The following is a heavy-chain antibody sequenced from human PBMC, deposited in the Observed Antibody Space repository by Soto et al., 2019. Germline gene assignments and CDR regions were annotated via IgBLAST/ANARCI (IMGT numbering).Heavy chain of an antibody. CDR3: ARERYSYGFDY. V-gene: IGHV3-53*01. D-gene: IGHD5-18*01. Sequence: GVSLSLSCAASGFAVGGFYMNWVRQAPGKGLEWVSVMFTTGTTYYADSVKGRFTISRDDSKNTLYLQMNSLRAEDTAVYYCARERYSYGFDYWGQGTVVTVSS. J-gene: IGHJ4*02. CDR1: GFAVGGFY. CDR2: MFTTGTT.